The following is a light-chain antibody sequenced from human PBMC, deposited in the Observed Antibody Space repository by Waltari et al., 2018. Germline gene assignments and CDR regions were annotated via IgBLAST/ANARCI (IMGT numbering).Light chain of an antibody. CDR1: QGISSY. CDR3: QQLNAYPLT. CDR2: SAS. V-gene: IGKV1-9*01. J-gene: IGKJ1*01. Sequence: DIQLTQSPSFLSASVEDSVTITCRASQGISSYLAWYQQKPGRAPKLLIYSASTLKSGAPSRFSGSGSGTDFTLTISSLQPEDFATYYCQQLNAYPLTFGQGTKVEIK.